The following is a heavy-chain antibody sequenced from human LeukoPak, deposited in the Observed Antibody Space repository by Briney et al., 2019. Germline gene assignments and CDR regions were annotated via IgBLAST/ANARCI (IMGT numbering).Heavy chain of an antibody. CDR2: IRYDGSNK. Sequence: GGSLRLSCAASGFTFSSYGMHWVRQAPGKGLGWVAFIRYDGSNKYYADSVKGRFTISRDNSKNTLYLQMNSLRAEDTAVYYCAKDHYDFLSGYNYYYYYYMDVWGKGTTVTVSS. V-gene: IGHV3-30*02. CDR3: AKDHYDFLSGYNYYYYYYMDV. J-gene: IGHJ6*03. D-gene: IGHD3-3*01. CDR1: GFTFSSYG.